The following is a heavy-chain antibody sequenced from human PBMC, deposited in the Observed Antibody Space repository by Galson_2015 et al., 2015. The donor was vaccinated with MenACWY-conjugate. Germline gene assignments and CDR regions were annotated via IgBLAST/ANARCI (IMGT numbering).Heavy chain of an antibody. J-gene: IGHJ1*01. D-gene: IGHD3-10*01. CDR3: AQGSGLGF. CDR1: GFALSNAW. V-gene: IGHV3-15*07. Sequence: SLRLSCAVSGFALSNAWMNWVRQAPGQGLEWVGRIKSRIAGGTTDYAAPMEGRFTISRDDSQNTLYSEMNSLKTEDTAGYFCAQGSGLGFGGQGTLVSV. CDR2: IKSRIAGGTT.